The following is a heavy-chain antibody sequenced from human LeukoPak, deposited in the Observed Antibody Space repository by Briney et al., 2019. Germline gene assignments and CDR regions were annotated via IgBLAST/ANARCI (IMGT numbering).Heavy chain of an antibody. Sequence: ASVKVSCKASGGTFSSYAISWVRQAPGQGLEWMGGIIPIFGTANYAQKFQGRVTITTDESTSTAYMELSSLRSEDTAVYYCARDQDHCSGTSCYRYYYYMDVWGKGTTVTVSS. V-gene: IGHV1-69*05. CDR1: GGTFSSYA. D-gene: IGHD2-2*01. J-gene: IGHJ6*03. CDR2: IIPIFGTA. CDR3: ARDQDHCSGTSCYRYYYYMDV.